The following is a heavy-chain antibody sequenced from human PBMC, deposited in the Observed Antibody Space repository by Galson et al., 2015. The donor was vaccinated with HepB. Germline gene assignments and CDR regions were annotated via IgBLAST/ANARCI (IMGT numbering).Heavy chain of an antibody. CDR2: IYPGDSDT. Sequence: QSGAEVKKPGESLRISCKGSGYSFINYWIGWVRQMPGKGLEWMGFIYPGDSDTRYSPSFQGQVTISVDKSISTVYLQWSSLKASDTAMFYCARLEGDAYGMDVWGQGTTVTVSS. J-gene: IGHJ6*02. CDR1: GYSFINYW. D-gene: IGHD2-21*02. V-gene: IGHV5-51*01. CDR3: ARLEGDAYGMDV.